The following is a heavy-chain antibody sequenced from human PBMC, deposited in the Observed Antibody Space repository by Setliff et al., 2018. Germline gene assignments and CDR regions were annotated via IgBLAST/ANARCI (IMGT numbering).Heavy chain of an antibody. CDR1: GDPFNAYG. CDR2: IIPVLGMT. D-gene: IGHD6-19*01. CDR3: ARGPSGWSSATSRYYFYMDV. Sequence: SVKVSCKASGDPFNAYGVSWVRQAPGQGLEWMGAIIPVLGMTDYAQKFQGRLTITADGSTSTAYMELTSLRSDDAAVYYCARGPSGWSSATSRYYFYMDVWGKGTTVTVSS. J-gene: IGHJ6*03. V-gene: IGHV1-69*10.